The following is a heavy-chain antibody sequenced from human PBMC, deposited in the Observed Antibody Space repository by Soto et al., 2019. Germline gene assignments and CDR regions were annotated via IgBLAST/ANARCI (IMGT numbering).Heavy chain of an antibody. Sequence: GASVKVSCKASGYTFTSYGISWVRQAPGQGLEWMGWISAYNGNTNYAQKLQGRVTMTTDTSTSTAYMELRSLRSDDTAVYYCACYIASVGGIWELVAVYDGMDAWGQGTMVTVSS. CDR3: ACYIASVGGIWELVAVYDGMDA. J-gene: IGHJ5*02. CDR2: ISAYNGNT. CDR1: GYTFTSYG. V-gene: IGHV1-18*04. D-gene: IGHD3-10*01.